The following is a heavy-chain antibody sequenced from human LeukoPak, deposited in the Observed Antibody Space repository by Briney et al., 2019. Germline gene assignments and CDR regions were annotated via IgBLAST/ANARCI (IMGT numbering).Heavy chain of an antibody. V-gene: IGHV4-61*02. CDR2: IYTSGST. J-gene: IGHJ4*02. Sequence: PSQTLSLTCTVSGGSISSGSYYWSWIRQPAGKGLEWIGRIYTSGSTNYNPSLKSRVTISVDTSKNQFSLKLSSVTAADTAVYYCARSWRGARRDGYSYFDYWGQGTLVTVSS. CDR1: GGSISSGSYY. CDR3: ARSWRGARRDGYSYFDY. D-gene: IGHD5-24*01.